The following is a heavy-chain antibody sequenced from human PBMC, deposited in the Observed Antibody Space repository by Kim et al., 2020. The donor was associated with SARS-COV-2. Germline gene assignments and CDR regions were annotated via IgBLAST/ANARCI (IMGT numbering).Heavy chain of an antibody. CDR2: ISAYNGNT. CDR3: ARADNDILTGYVPAGY. V-gene: IGHV1-18*01. Sequence: ASVKVSCKASGYTFASYGISWVRQAPGQGLEWMGWISAYNGNTNYAQKLQGRVTMTTDTFTSTAYMELRSLRSDDTAVYYCARADNDILTGYVPAGYWGQGTLVTSPQ. J-gene: IGHJ4*02. CDR1: GYTFASYG. D-gene: IGHD3-9*01.